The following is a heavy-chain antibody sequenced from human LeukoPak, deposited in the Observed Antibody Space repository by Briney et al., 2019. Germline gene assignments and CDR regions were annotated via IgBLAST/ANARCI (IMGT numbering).Heavy chain of an antibody. D-gene: IGHD2-2*01. CDR1: GGSFIGYY. Sequence: SETLSLTCTVFGGSFIGYYWSWTRQPPGKGLEWIGEINHSGSTNYNPSLKSRVTISVDTSKNQFSLKLSSVTAADTAVYYCARGPIVVVPAASNWFLPWAQETVVTVSS. CDR2: INHSGST. J-gene: IGHJ5*02. CDR3: ARGPIVVVPAASNWFLP. V-gene: IGHV4-34*01.